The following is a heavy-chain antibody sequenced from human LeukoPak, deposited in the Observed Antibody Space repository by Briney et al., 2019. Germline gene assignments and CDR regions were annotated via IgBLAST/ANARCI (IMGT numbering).Heavy chain of an antibody. D-gene: IGHD6-19*01. Sequence: QSGGPLRLSCAASGFTFSNYDMSWVRQAPGKGLERVSSISDSGGSTYYADSVKGRFTISRDNSKNTLYLQMTNLRAAYTAVYYCAKDLSRAVAADWFDPWDQGSLVTASS. CDR3: AKDLSRAVAADWFDP. V-gene: IGHV3-23*01. CDR1: GFTFSNYD. CDR2: ISDSGGST. J-gene: IGHJ5*02.